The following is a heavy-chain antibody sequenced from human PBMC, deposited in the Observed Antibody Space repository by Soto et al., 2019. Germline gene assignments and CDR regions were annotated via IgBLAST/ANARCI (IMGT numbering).Heavy chain of an antibody. V-gene: IGHV3-23*01. J-gene: IGHJ4*02. CDR1: GFTFSSYA. Sequence: PGGSLRLSCAASGFTFSSYAMSWVRQAPGKGLEWVSAISGSGGSTYYADSVKGRFTISRDNSKNTLYLQMNSLRAEDTAVYYCAKDPVTEGTVTTFSDYWGQGTLVTVS. CDR3: AKDPVTEGTVTTFSDY. D-gene: IGHD4-4*01. CDR2: ISGSGGST.